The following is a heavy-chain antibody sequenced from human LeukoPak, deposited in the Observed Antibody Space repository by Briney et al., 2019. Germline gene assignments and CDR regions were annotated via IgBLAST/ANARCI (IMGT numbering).Heavy chain of an antibody. CDR1: GYSTSSGYY. CDR3: ARSQARLSWFDP. V-gene: IGHV4-38-2*02. J-gene: IGHJ5*02. D-gene: IGHD6-19*01. CDR2: IYHSGST. Sequence: PSETLSLTCTVSGYSTSSGYYWGWIRQPPGKGLEWIGSIYHSGSTYYNPSLKSRVTISVDTSKNQFSLKLRSVTAADTAVYYCARSQARLSWFDPWGQGILVTVSS.